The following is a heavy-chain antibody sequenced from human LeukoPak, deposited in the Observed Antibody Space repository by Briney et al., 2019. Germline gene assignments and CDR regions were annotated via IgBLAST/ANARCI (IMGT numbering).Heavy chain of an antibody. CDR1: GGTFSSYA. Sequence: ASVKVSCKASGGTFSSYAISWVRQAPGQGLEWMGGIIPIFGTANYAQKFQGRVTITADESTSTAYMELSGLRSEDTAVYYCALKCSGGSCYWFDPWGQGTLVTVSS. J-gene: IGHJ5*02. CDR2: IIPIFGTA. D-gene: IGHD2-15*01. V-gene: IGHV1-69*13. CDR3: ALKCSGGSCYWFDP.